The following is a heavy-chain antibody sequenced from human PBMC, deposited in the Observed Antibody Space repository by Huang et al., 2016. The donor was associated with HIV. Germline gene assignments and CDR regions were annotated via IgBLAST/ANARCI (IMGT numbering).Heavy chain of an antibody. V-gene: IGHV4-34*01. D-gene: IGHD1-26*01. Sequence: QVQLQQWGAGLLKPSETLSLTCAVYGVSFSGYYWSWIRQPPGKGLEWIGEINESGSTNYHPSLKRRVTVSVDTSKNQCSLRLSSVTAADTAVYYCARDGPERSSGNYGASDYWGQGTLVTVSS. CDR1: GVSFSGYY. CDR3: ARDGPERSSGNYGASDY. CDR2: INESGST. J-gene: IGHJ4*02.